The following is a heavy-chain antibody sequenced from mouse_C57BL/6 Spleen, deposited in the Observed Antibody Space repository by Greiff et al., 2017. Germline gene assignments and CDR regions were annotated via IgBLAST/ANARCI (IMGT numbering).Heavy chain of an antibody. CDR1: GFTFSDYG. V-gene: IGHV5-17*01. CDR3: ARQDEYDRYYAMDY. Sequence: EVQLVESGGGLVKPGGSLKLSCAASGFTFSDYGMHWVRQAPEKGLEWVAYISSVSSTIYYADTVKGRFTITRDNAKNTLFLQMTSLRSDDTAMYYCARQDEYDRYYAMDYWGQGTSVTVSS. D-gene: IGHD2-4*01. CDR2: ISSVSSTI. J-gene: IGHJ4*01.